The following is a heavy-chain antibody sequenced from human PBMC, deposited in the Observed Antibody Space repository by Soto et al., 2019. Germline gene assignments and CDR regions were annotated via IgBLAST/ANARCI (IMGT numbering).Heavy chain of an antibody. D-gene: IGHD6-19*01. CDR3: ARDKRSSGWYEDY. CDR2: ISSSSSYI. CDR1: GFTFSSYS. V-gene: IGHV3-21*01. Sequence: PGGSLRLSCAASGFTFSSYSMNWVRQAPGKGLEWVSSISSSSSYIYYADSVKGQFTISRDNAKNSLYLQMNSLRAEDTAVYYCARDKRSSGWYEDYWGQGTLVTVSS. J-gene: IGHJ4*02.